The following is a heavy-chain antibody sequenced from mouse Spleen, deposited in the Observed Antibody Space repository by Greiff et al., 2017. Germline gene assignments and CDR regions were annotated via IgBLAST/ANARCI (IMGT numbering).Heavy chain of an antibody. D-gene: IGHD2-14*01. CDR3: ARVGRYDGFFDFGY. CDR2: ISNGGGST. J-gene: IGHJ2*01. Sequence: EVQLVESGGGLVQPGGSLKLSCATSGFTFSDYYMYWVRQTPEKRLEWVAYISNGGGSTYYPDTVKGRFTISRDNAKNTLYLQMSRLKSEDTAMYYCARVGRYDGFFDFGYWGQGTTLTVSS. CDR1: GFTFSDYY. V-gene: IGHV5-12*02.